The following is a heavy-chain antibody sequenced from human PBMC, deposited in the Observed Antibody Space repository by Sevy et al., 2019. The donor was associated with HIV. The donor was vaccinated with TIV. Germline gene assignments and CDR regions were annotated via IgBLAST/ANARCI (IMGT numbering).Heavy chain of an antibody. CDR2: ISGSGGST. V-gene: IGHV3-23*01. CDR1: GFTFSSYA. J-gene: IGHJ3*02. D-gene: IGHD6-19*01. Sequence: GSLRLSCAASGFTFSSYAMSWVRQAPGKGLEWVSAISGSGGSTYYADSVKGRFTISRDNSKNTLYLQMNSLRAEDTAVYYCAKDLIAVAGKEDAFDIWGQGTMVTVSS. CDR3: AKDLIAVAGKEDAFDI.